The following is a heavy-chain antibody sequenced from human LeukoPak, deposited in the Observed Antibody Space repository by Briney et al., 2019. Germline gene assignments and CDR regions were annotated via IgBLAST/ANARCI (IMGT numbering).Heavy chain of an antibody. V-gene: IGHV3-23*01. CDR3: AKGKGSSGWYD. CDR1: GFTFSTYA. CDR2: VSDSGSGT. D-gene: IGHD6-19*01. Sequence: GGSLRLSCAASGFTFSTYAMSWVRQAPGRGLERVSAVSDSGSGTYYADSVKGRFTISRHNSKNTLYLQMTSLRAEDTALYYCAKGKGSSGWYDWGQGTLVTVSS. J-gene: IGHJ4*02.